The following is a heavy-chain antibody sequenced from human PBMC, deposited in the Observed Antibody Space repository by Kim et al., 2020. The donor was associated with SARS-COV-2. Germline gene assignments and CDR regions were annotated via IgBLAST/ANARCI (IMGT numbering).Heavy chain of an antibody. CDR2: IDPSDSIT. V-gene: IGHV5-10-1*01. J-gene: IGHJ6*02. D-gene: IGHD2-2*01. CDR1: GYSLTNYW. Sequence: GESLKISCKGSGYSLTNYWIYWVRQMPGKGLECMGKIDPSDSITNYSPSFQGHVTISADKSISTAYLQWSSLKASDTAMYYCATIRNQYYFGLDVRGQGTTVTVSS. CDR3: ATIRNQYYFGLDV.